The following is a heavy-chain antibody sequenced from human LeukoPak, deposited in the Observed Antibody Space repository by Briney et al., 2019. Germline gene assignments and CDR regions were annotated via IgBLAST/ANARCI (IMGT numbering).Heavy chain of an antibody. CDR1: GFTFNNFA. V-gene: IGHV3-64D*06. J-gene: IGHJ6*02. CDR3: VKVQGTWYYYYAMDV. Sequence: GSLRLSCSASGFTFNNFAMHWVRQAPGKGLEYVSAISRDGNSTYSADSVRDRFTISRDNSKNTMYLQMRSLRAEDTAVYYCVKVQGTWYYYYAMDVWGQGTTVTVSS. CDR2: ISRDGNST.